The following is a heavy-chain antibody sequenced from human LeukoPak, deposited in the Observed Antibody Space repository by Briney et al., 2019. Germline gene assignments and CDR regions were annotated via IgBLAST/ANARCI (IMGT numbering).Heavy chain of an antibody. V-gene: IGHV3-66*02. CDR2: IYSGGRT. Sequence: PGGSLRLSCAVSGFSVSRNYMTWVRQAPGKGLEWVSVIYSGGRTDYADSVKGRFPISRDSSKNTLYLQMNSLRAEDTAVYYCTRDVIRGTNLGYWGQGTLVTVSS. D-gene: IGHD3-10*01. CDR3: TRDVIRGTNLGY. CDR1: GFSVSRNY. J-gene: IGHJ4*02.